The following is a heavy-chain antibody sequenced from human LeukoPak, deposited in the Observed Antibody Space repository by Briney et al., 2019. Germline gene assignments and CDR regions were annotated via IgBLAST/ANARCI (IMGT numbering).Heavy chain of an antibody. CDR1: GGSFSGYY. D-gene: IGHD3-10*01. CDR2: INHSGST. J-gene: IGHJ5*02. CDR3: ARGRTYYYGSGSSNWFDP. Sequence: SETLSLTCAVYGGSFSGYYWSWIRQPPGKGREWIGEINHSGSTNYNPSLKSRVTISVDTSKNQVSLKLSSVTAADTAVYYCARGRTYYYGSGSSNWFDPWGQGTLVTVSS. V-gene: IGHV4-34*01.